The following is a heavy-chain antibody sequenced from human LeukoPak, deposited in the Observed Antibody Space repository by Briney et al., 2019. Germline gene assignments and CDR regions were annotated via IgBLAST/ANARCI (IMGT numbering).Heavy chain of an antibody. CDR1: GGTFSSYA. Sequence: SVKASCTASGGTFSSYAISWVRQAPGQGLEWMGRIIPILGIANYAQKFQGRVTITADKSTSTAYMELSSLRSEDTAVYYCASRHYDFWSGYYSSGDYWGQGTLVTVSS. CDR2: IIPILGIA. J-gene: IGHJ4*02. CDR3: ASRHYDFWSGYYSSGDY. D-gene: IGHD3-3*01. V-gene: IGHV1-69*04.